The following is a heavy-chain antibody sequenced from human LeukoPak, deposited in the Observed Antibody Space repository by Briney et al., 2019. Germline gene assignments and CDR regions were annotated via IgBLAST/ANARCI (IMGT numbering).Heavy chain of an antibody. CDR3: TLIQGWGSGSYYRDF. CDR2: VKSKSAGETT. V-gene: IGHV3-15*01. Sequence: GGSLLLSCAASGLSISNDWMSWVRQAPGKGLEWVARVKSKSAGETTDYAAPVKGRFTISRDDSKNTLYLQMNSLKTEDTAVYYCTLIQGWGSGSYYRDFWGQGTLVTVSS. J-gene: IGHJ4*02. D-gene: IGHD3-10*01. CDR1: GLSISNDW.